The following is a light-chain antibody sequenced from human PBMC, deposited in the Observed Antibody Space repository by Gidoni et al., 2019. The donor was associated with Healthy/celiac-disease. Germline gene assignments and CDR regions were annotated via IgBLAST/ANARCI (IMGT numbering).Light chain of an antibody. CDR3: QQRSNS. J-gene: IGKJ5*01. CDR1: QSVSSF. Sequence: ETVLTQSPDTLSLSPGERATLSCRASQSVSSFLAWYQQKPGQAPRLLIYDASTRATGIPARFSGSGSGTDFTLTVSSLEPEDFAVYYCQQRSNSFGQGTRLEIK. CDR2: DAS. V-gene: IGKV3-11*01.